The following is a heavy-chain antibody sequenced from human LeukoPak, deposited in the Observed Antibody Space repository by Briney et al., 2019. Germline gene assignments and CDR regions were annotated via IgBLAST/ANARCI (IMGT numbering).Heavy chain of an antibody. CDR1: GYPFKYHW. CDR3: ARQSDGGNFKIDY. D-gene: IGHD4-23*01. Sequence: GESLKISCKGSGYPFKYHWTGWVRPMPGKGLEWMGMIYSGDSDTRYSPSFQGRVTFSVDKSINTAYMQWSSLEASDTAMYYCARQSDGGNFKIDYWGQGTLVTVSS. V-gene: IGHV5-51*01. CDR2: IYSGDSDT. J-gene: IGHJ4*02.